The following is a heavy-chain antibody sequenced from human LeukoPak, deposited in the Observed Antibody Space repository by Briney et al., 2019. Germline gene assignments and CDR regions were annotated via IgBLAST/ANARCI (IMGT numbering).Heavy chain of an antibody. CDR2: ISSSSSTI. V-gene: IGHV3-48*04. CDR1: GFTFSSYS. Sequence: GGSLRLSCAASGFTFSSYSMNWVRQAPGKGLEWVSYISSSSSTIYYADSVKGRFTISRDNAKNSLYLQMNSLKTEDTAVYYCTRLSSEYNFGFDYWGQGNLVTVSS. CDR3: TRLSSEYNFGFDY. D-gene: IGHD5-18*01. J-gene: IGHJ4*02.